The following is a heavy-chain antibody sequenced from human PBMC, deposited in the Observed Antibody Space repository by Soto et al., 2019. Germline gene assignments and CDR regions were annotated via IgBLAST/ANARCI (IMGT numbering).Heavy chain of an antibody. Sequence: EVQLVESGGGLVQPGRSLRLSCAAAGFTFNDYWMHWVRQAPGKGLVWVSGINCHSGFIVYADSVKGRFTISRDNAKNDQDQQMNNLSTKDTAFYFSAKDICYGDFSLEAGFDYWGQGTLVTVSS. CDR2: INCHSGFI. V-gene: IGHV3-9*01. CDR1: GFTFNDYW. J-gene: IGHJ4*02. CDR3: AKDICYGDFSLEAGFDY. D-gene: IGHD4-17*01.